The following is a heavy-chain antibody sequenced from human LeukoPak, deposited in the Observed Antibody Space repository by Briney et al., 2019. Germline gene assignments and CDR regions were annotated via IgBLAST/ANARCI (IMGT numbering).Heavy chain of an antibody. V-gene: IGHV3-48*02. CDR1: GLTFSSYS. D-gene: IGHD3-3*01. CDR3: ARGVPTYYDFWSGYYRDNYFDY. CDR2: ISSSSSTI. J-gene: IGHJ4*02. Sequence: TGGSLRLSCAASGLTFSSYSMNWVRQAPGKGLEWVSYISSSSSTIYYADSVKGRFTISRDNAKNSLYLQMNSLRDEDTAVYYCARGVPTYYDFWSGYYRDNYFDYWGQGTLVTVSS.